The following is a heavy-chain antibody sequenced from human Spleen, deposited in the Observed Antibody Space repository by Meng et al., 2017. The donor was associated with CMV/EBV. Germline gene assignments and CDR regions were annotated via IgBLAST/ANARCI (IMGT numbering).Heavy chain of an antibody. V-gene: IGHV1-2*02. J-gene: IGHJ3*01. CDR3: ARGVVAVAAVGAFDV. D-gene: IGHD2-15*01. CDR2: INPNSGGT. Sequence: SGYTFTDYYVYWVRQAPGQGLEWMGWINPNSGGTNYAQKLQGRVAMTRDTSTGTAYMELNSLRSDDTAVYYCARGVVAVAAVGAFDVWGQGTMVTVSS. CDR1: GYTFTDYY.